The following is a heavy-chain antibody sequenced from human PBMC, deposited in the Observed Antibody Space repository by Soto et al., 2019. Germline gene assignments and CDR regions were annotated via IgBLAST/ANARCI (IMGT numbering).Heavy chain of an antibody. V-gene: IGHV3-49*03. J-gene: IGHJ4*02. Sequence: EVQLVESGGGLVQPGRSLGLSCRASGFNFAHDAMSWFRQAPGKGPEWVGFIRSKAYGGTAEYAASVKGRFIISRDYSEGVTYLQMNSPKTEDTAVYYCVRIKEFIGFADLDYWGQGTLVTVSS. CDR3: VRIKEFIGFADLDY. CDR1: GFNFAHDA. D-gene: IGHD3-10*01. CDR2: IRSKAYGGTA.